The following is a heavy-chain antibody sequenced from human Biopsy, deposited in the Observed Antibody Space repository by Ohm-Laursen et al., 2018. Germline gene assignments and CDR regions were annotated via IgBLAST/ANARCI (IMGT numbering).Heavy chain of an antibody. CDR2: ISWNRGRE. CDR3: VRGYSSSWSGYLDH. V-gene: IGHV3-9*01. CDR1: GFTFDDYA. J-gene: IGHJ4*02. D-gene: IGHD3-3*01. Sequence: SLRLSCAASGFTFDDYALHWVRQAPGKGLEWVSGISWNRGREGYADSVKGRFTISRDNAKNSLFLQMNSLTTEDTALYYCVRGYSSSWSGYLDHWGQGTLVTVSS.